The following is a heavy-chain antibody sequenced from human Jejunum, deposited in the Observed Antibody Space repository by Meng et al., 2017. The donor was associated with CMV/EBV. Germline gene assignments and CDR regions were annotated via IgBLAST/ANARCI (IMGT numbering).Heavy chain of an antibody. Sequence: VHLRQSGAEVKKPGSSVKVSSTSSGGSVNNYAINWVRQAPGQGLEWMGGIIPIFRTPQYAQKFQGRLTITADGPTGTTFMELSSLTSDDTAIYYCARGFSNGYQPFDYWGQGTLVTVSS. V-gene: IGHV1-69*12. D-gene: IGHD2-2*01. CDR2: IIPIFRTP. J-gene: IGHJ4*02. CDR3: ARGFSNGYQPFDY. CDR1: GGSVNNYA.